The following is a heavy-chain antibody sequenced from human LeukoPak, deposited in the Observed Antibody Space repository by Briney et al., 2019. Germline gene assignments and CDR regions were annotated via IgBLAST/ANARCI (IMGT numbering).Heavy chain of an antibody. J-gene: IGHJ3*02. V-gene: IGHV4-59*01. Sequence: SETLSLTCTVSGGSISSYYWSWIRQPPGKGLEWIGYIYHSGSTNYNPSLKTRVTISVDTSKNQFSLKLSSVTTADTAVHYCATLLYGSGSYPTRDDAFDIWGQGTMVTVSS. CDR1: GGSISSYY. CDR2: IYHSGST. D-gene: IGHD3-10*01. CDR3: ATLLYGSGSYPTRDDAFDI.